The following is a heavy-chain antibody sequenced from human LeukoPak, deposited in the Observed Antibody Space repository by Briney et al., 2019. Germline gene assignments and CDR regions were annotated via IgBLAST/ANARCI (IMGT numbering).Heavy chain of an antibody. CDR1: GYTFTSYG. D-gene: IGHD4-23*01. Sequence: GASVKVSCKASGYTFTSYGITWVRQAPGQGLEWMGWISSYNGDTKYAQKVQGRVTVTTDTSTSTAYMELRSLSLDDTAVYYCARGDYGGGVDYWGQGTLVTVSS. J-gene: IGHJ4*02. CDR2: ISSYNGDT. CDR3: ARGDYGGGVDY. V-gene: IGHV1-18*01.